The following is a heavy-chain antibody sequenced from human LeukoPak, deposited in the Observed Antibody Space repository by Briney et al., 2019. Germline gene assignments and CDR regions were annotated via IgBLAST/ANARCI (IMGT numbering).Heavy chain of an antibody. Sequence: GASVKVSCKASGGTFSSYAISRVRQAPGQGLEWMGGIIPIFGTANYAQKFQGRVTITTDESTSTAYMELSSLRSEDTAVYYCARDAGIAAAGTRAFDIWGQGTMVTVSS. J-gene: IGHJ3*02. CDR2: IIPIFGTA. CDR1: GGTFSSYA. V-gene: IGHV1-69*05. D-gene: IGHD6-13*01. CDR3: ARDAGIAAAGTRAFDI.